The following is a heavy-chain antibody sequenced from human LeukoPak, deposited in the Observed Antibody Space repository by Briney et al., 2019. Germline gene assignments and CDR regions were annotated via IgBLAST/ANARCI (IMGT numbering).Heavy chain of an antibody. J-gene: IGHJ4*02. Sequence: SETLSLTCTVHGGSFRAYFWSWIRQAPGKGLEWIGEVNHSGDTNYNPSLKNRVTISSDTSKDQFSLTLSSVTAADTAIYYCAREANSYDSGTYAWFDFWGQGTLVAVSS. CDR3: AREANSYDSGTYAWFDF. CDR1: GGSFRAYF. V-gene: IGHV4-34*01. D-gene: IGHD3-10*01. CDR2: VNHSGDT.